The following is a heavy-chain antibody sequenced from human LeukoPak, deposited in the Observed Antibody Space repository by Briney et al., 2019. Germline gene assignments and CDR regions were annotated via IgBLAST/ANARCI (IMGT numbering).Heavy chain of an antibody. CDR2: ISGSGGET. CDR3: ASGLAVTATTFWYFDL. V-gene: IGHV3-23*01. CDR1: GFTFSTYG. Sequence: PGGPLRLSCGASGFTFSTYGMSWIRQAPGKGLEWVSTISGSGGETNYADSVKGRFTISRDNSKHTLYLQMNSLRAEDTAVYYCASGLAVTATTFWYFDLWGRGTLVTVSS. D-gene: IGHD2-21*02. J-gene: IGHJ2*01.